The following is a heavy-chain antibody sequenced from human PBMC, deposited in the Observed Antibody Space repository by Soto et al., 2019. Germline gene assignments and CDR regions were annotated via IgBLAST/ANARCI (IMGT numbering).Heavy chain of an antibody. CDR2: IRSKAYGGTT. V-gene: IGHV3-49*04. Sequence: GSLRLSCTASGFTFGDYAMSWVRQAPGKGLEWVGFIRSKAYGGTTEYAASVKGRFTISRDDSKSIAYLQMNSLKTEDTAVYYCTRESPSSGAFDIWGQGTMVTVSS. CDR3: TRESPSSGAFDI. J-gene: IGHJ3*02. CDR1: GFTFGDYA. D-gene: IGHD6-6*01.